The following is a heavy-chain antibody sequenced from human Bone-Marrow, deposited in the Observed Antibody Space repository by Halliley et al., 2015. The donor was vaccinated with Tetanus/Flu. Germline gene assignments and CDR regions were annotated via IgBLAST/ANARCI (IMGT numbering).Heavy chain of an antibody. CDR2: ISTSGSST. CDR3: ATVTQHVGSGWGRPSDI. J-gene: IGHJ3*02. D-gene: IGHD6-19*01. V-gene: IGHV3-48*02. Sequence: SYISTSGSSTKYANSVGGRFTISRDNAKNSLYLQMNSLRDEDTAVYYCATVTQHVGSGWGRPSDIWGQGTMVTVSS.